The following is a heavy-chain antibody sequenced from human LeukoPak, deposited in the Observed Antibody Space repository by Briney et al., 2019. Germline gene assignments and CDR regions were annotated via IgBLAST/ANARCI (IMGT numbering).Heavy chain of an antibody. CDR1: GLTFSTYV. J-gene: IGHJ4*02. CDR3: AKGRPNGQQLAAY. CDR2: ITGSSDAI. V-gene: IGHV3-23*01. D-gene: IGHD6-13*01. Sequence: TGGSLRLSCAASGLTFSTYVMTWVRQAPGKGLEWVSIITGSSDAIHYAGSVKGRFTISRDNSKNTLYLQMNSLRPEDTAIYYCAKGRPNGQQLAAYWGQGTLVTVSS.